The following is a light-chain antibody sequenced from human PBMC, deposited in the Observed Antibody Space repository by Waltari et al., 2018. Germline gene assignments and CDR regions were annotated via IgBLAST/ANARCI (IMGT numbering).Light chain of an antibody. Sequence: ELVLTQSPGTLSSSPGDRAILSCRASQTVMSDYLAWYQQKPGQAPRLLIYGASTRATGTPDRFRGSGSGTDFTLTISRLEPEDFAVYHCQQYGTSPLTFGGGTKVEI. CDR1: QTVMSDY. J-gene: IGKJ4*01. V-gene: IGKV3-20*01. CDR2: GAS. CDR3: QQYGTSPLT.